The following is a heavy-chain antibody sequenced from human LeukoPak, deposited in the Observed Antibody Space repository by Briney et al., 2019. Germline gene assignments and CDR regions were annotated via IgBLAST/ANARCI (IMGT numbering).Heavy chain of an antibody. CDR2: ISYDGSNK. Sequence: PGRSLRLSCAASGFTFSSYGMHWVRQVPGKGLEWVAVISYDGSNKYYADSVKGRFTISRDNSKNTLYLQMNSLRAEDTAVYYCAKAMTTVTTPSTADDYWGQGTLVTVSS. V-gene: IGHV3-30*18. CDR1: GFTFSSYG. CDR3: AKAMTTVTTPSTADDY. D-gene: IGHD4-17*01. J-gene: IGHJ4*02.